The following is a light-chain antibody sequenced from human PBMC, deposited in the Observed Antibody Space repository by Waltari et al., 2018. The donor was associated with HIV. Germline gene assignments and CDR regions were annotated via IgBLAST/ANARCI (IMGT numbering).Light chain of an antibody. CDR3: AARDYSLNVWV. CDR1: TSNVGSNP. V-gene: IGLV1-44*01. CDR2: SNN. Sequence: QPFLTQPPSASGTPGRRVVISCSGNTSNVGSNPVNWYRQVLGTAPKRLMFSNNQRPSGGTDRFSGSKSGTSASLAIKGLQSEDEADYYCAARDYSLNVWVFGGGTKLTVL. J-gene: IGLJ3*02.